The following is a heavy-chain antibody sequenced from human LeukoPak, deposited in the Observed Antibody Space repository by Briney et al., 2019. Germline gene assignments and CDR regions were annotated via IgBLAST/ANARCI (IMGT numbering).Heavy chain of an antibody. V-gene: IGHV4-39*01. CDR3: ARHASVDGNWPRPLDY. CDR2: IYYSGST. Sequence: SETLSLTWTVSGGSISSSNYYWGWIRQPPGQGLEWIGNIYYSGSTYYKPSLKTRVTLSVDTSKNQFSLKLTSVTAADTAVYYCARHASVDGNWPRPLDYWGQGSLVTVSS. CDR1: GGSISSSNYY. J-gene: IGHJ4*02. D-gene: IGHD6-19*01.